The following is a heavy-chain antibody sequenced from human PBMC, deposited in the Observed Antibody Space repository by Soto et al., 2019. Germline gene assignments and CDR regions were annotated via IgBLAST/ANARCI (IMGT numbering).Heavy chain of an antibody. CDR2: ISSNGVGT. D-gene: IGHD3-10*01. CDR1: GFTLSGYA. J-gene: IGHJ4*02. V-gene: IGHV3-64*04. CDR3: AKDQVITSGVDY. Sequence: PGGSLRLSCAASGFTLSGYAMDWVRQAPGKGLEYVSGISSNGVGTYYADSVKGRFTISRDNSKNTLYLQMNSLRAEDTAVYYCAKDQVITSGVDYWGQGTLVTVSS.